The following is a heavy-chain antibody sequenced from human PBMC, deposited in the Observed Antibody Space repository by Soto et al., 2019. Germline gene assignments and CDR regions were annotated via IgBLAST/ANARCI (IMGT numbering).Heavy chain of an antibody. Sequence: QVQLQESGPGLVKPSETLSLTCTVSGGSLTKYYWSWIRQPAGKGLEWIGRISTSGNVVSKASLRSRRSMSVDPSKNQCSPRLTSVTAADTAVYYCARDNNDFWSLYPLAFHSWGKGALFTVSS. D-gene: IGHD3-3*01. V-gene: IGHV4-4*07. J-gene: IGHJ4*02. CDR1: GGSLTKYY. CDR2: ISTSGNV. CDR3: ARDNNDFWSLYPLAFHS.